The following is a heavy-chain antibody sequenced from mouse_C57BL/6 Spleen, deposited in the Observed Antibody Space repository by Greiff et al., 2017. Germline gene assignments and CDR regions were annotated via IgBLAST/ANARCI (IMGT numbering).Heavy chain of an antibody. V-gene: IGHV1-81*01. CDR2: IYPRSGNT. CDR3: ARSGLRQSYYYYALDY. Sequence: VQLQQSGAELARPGASVKLSCKASGYTFTSYGISWVKQRTGQGLEWIGEIYPRSGNTYYNEKFKGKATLTADKSSSTAYMGLRSLTSEDSAVYYCARSGLRQSYYYYALDYWGQGTSVTVSS. CDR1: GYTFTSYG. D-gene: IGHD1-2*01. J-gene: IGHJ4*01.